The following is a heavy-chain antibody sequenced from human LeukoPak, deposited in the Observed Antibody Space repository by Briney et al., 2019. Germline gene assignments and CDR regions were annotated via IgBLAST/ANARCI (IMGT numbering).Heavy chain of an antibody. CDR2: INHSGST. V-gene: IGHV4-34*01. CDR3: ARGRGDYVCEDFDY. J-gene: IGHJ4*02. CDR1: GGSFSGYY. D-gene: IGHD4-17*01. Sequence: SEILSLTCAVYGGSFSGYYWSWIRQPPGKGLEWIGEINHSGSTNYNPSLKSRVTISVDTSKNQFSLKLSSVTAADTAVYYCARGRGDYVCEDFDYWGQGTLVTVSS.